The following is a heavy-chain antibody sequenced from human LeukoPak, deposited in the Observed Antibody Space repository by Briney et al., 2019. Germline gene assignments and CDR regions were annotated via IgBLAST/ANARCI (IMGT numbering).Heavy chain of an antibody. Sequence: SETLSLTCTVSGGSISSSSYYWGWIRQPPGKGLEWIGSIYYSGSTYYNPSLKSRVTISVDTSKNQFSLKLSSVTAADTAVYYCARPYYDSSGYHDAFDIWGQGTMVTVSS. CDR1: GGSISSSSYY. CDR3: ARPYYDSSGYHDAFDI. V-gene: IGHV4-39*07. J-gene: IGHJ3*02. D-gene: IGHD3-22*01. CDR2: IYYSGST.